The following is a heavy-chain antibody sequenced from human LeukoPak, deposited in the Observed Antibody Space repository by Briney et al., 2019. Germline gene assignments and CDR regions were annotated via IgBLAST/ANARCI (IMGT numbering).Heavy chain of an antibody. CDR3: AKDRRCSSTTCFDAFDI. CDR1: GFIFNIYV. D-gene: IGHD2-2*01. V-gene: IGHV3-23*01. CDR2: ISDSGTST. J-gene: IGHJ3*02. Sequence: PGGSLRLSCAASGFIFNIYVMSWVRQAPGKGLEWVSGISDSGTSTYYADSVKGHFTISRDNSKNTLYLEMNSLRAKDTAVYYCAKDRRCSSTTCFDAFDIWGQGTMVTVSS.